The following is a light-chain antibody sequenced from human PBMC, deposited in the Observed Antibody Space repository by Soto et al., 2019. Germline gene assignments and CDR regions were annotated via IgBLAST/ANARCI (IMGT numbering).Light chain of an antibody. J-gene: IGKJ1*01. V-gene: IGKV4-1*01. CDR2: WAS. Sequence: DIVMTQSPDSLAVSLGERATINCKSSQSVLYSSNNKNYLAWFQQKPGQPPKLLIYWASTRESGVPDRFSGSGSGTHFTLTISSLQAEDLAVYYCQQYGYTPETFGQGTKVEIK. CDR1: QSVLYSSNNKNY. CDR3: QQYGYTPET.